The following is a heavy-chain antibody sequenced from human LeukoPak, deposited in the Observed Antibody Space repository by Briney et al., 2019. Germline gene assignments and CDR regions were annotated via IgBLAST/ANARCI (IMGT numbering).Heavy chain of an antibody. D-gene: IGHD5-18*01. Sequence: SETLSLTCGVYGESLSGQYWSWIRQPPGKGLEWIGEINHSGSTNYNPSLKSRVIISVDTSKNQFSLKLSSVTAADTAAYYCARVHSSYYSDYWGQGTLVTVSS. CDR2: INHSGST. CDR1: GESLSGQY. CDR3: ARVHSSYYSDY. J-gene: IGHJ4*02. V-gene: IGHV4-34*01.